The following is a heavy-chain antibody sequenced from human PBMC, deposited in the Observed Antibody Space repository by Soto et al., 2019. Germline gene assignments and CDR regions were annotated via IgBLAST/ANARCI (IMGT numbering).Heavy chain of an antibody. V-gene: IGHV3-9*01. J-gene: IGHJ4*02. CDR2: ISWNSGSI. D-gene: IGHD6-19*01. CDR1: GFTFESYA. Sequence: EVQLVESGGGSVQPGRSLRLSCVASGFTFESYAMHWVRQVPGKGLEWVSGISWNSGSIGYEDSVKGRFTISRDNAQKSLYLEMNSLRVEDTAFYYCVKDSHEQSLVSRFDYWGQGALVTVSS. CDR3: VKDSHEQSLVSRFDY.